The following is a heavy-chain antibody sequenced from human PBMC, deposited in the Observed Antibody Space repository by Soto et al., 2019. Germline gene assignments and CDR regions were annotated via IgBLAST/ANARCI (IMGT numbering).Heavy chain of an antibody. Sequence: QVQLQESGPGLVKPSQTLSFTCTVSGGSISSGGYYWSWIRQHPGKGLEWIGYIYYSGSTYYNPSLKSRVTISVDTSKNQFSLKLSSVTAADTAVYYCASRSANYYYYDMDVWGKGTTVTVSS. CDR1: GGSISSGGYY. D-gene: IGHD3-10*01. CDR3: ASRSANYYYYDMDV. CDR2: IYYSGST. V-gene: IGHV4-31*03. J-gene: IGHJ6*03.